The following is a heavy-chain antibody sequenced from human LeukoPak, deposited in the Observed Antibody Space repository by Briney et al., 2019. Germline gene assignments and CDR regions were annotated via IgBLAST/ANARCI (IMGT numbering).Heavy chain of an antibody. CDR1: GYTFTSYG. V-gene: IGHV1-18*01. D-gene: IGHD4-17*01. CDR2: ISAYNGNT. CDR3: ARVRVTTSFYYYYMDV. J-gene: IGHJ6*03. Sequence: ASVKVSCKAFGYTFTSYGISWVRQAPGQGLEWMGWISAYNGNTNYAQKLQGRVTMTTDTSTSTAYMELRSLRSDDTAVYYCARVRVTTSFYYYYMDVWGKGTTVTVSS.